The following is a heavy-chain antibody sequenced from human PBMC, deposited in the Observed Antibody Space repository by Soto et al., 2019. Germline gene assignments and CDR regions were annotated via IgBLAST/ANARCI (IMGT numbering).Heavy chain of an antibody. V-gene: IGHV1-18*01. CDR3: AKDAHEAAPSDV. CDR1: GYAFTSYG. J-gene: IGHJ3*01. D-gene: IGHD2-15*01. Sequence: EASVKVSCKASGYAFTSYGINWVRRAPGQGLEWVGWMSTYNENKVYAQKLQGRVAMTMDAATSTAYLDLRHLRSDDTAVYYCAKDAHEAAPSDVCGQGTMVTVSS. CDR2: MSTYNENK.